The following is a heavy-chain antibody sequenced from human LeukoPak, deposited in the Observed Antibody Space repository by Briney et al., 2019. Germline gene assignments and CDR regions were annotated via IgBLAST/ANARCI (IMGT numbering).Heavy chain of an antibody. CDR3: ASGYYGGMSY. Sequence: ASVKVSCKASGYFLSNYGITWVRQAPGQGLELMGWISVDNGNTNYAQEFQGRVTMTTDTSTSTAYMELRSLRSDDTAVYYCASGYYGGMSYWGQGTLVTVSS. J-gene: IGHJ4*02. D-gene: IGHD3-3*01. V-gene: IGHV1-18*01. CDR2: ISVDNGNT. CDR1: GYFLSNYG.